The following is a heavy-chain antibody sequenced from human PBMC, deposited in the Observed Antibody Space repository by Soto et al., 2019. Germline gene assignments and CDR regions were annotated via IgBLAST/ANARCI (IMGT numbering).Heavy chain of an antibody. CDR2: IIPIFGTA. CDR1: GGTFSSYA. CDR3: ARVYSSSWYLGPYYYGMDV. Sequence: QVQLVQSGAEVKKPGSSVKVSCKASGGTFSSYAISWVRQAPGQGLEWMGGIIPIFGTANYAQKFQGRVKITADESTSPAYMELSSLRSEDTAVYYCARVYSSSWYLGPYYYGMDVWGQGTTVTVSS. J-gene: IGHJ6*02. V-gene: IGHV1-69*01. D-gene: IGHD6-13*01.